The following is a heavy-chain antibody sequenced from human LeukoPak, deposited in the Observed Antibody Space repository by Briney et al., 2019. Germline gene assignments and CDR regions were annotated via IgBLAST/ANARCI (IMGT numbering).Heavy chain of an antibody. D-gene: IGHD5-24*01. V-gene: IGHV3-30-3*01. CDR3: ARDLMATIYYYYGMDV. J-gene: IGHJ6*02. CDR1: GFTFSSYA. Sequence: GGSLRLSCAASGFTFSSYAMHWVRQAPGKGLGWVAVISYDGSNKYYTDSVKGRFTISRDKSKSTLYLQMNNLRADDTAVYFCARDLMATIYYYYGMDVWGRGTTVTVSS. CDR2: ISYDGSNK.